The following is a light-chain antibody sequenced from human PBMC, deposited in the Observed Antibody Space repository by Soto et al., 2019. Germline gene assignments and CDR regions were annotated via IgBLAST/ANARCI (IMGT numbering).Light chain of an antibody. CDR2: GES. J-gene: IGKJ1*01. Sequence: EIVLTQSPGTLSLSPGDRATLSCRASQSVIGTYLAWYQQKPGQPPRLLIYGESIRATGIPDRFSGSGSGTDFTLTISRLEPEDFAEYYCQQYGSPLWTFGQGTKVEI. V-gene: IGKV3-20*01. CDR1: QSVIGTY. CDR3: QQYGSPLWT.